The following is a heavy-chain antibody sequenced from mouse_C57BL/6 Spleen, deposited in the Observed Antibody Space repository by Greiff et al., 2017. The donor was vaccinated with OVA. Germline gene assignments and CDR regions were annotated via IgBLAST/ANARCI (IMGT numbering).Heavy chain of an antibody. CDR2: VDPSESET. Sequence: QVHVKQPGAELVRPGSSVKLSCKASGYTFTNYWIHWVKRRPIQGLEWIGKVDPSESETHYNQKFKDKATLTVDKSSSTAYMQLSSLTSEDSAVYYCARRGFDYWGQGTTLTVSS. CDR1: GYTFTNYW. J-gene: IGHJ2*01. CDR3: ARRGFDY. V-gene: IGHV1-52*01.